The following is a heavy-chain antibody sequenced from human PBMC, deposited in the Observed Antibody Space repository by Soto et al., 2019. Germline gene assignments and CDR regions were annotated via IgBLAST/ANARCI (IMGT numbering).Heavy chain of an antibody. J-gene: IGHJ4*02. V-gene: IGHV4-30-4*01. CDR2: IYYSGST. CDR1: GGSISSGDYY. CDR3: ARWFVGSNSNNLSKYYFDY. D-gene: IGHD3-10*01. Sequence: PSETLSLTCTVSGGSISSGDYYWSWIRQPPGKGLEWIGYIYYSGSTYYNPSLKSRVTISVDTSKNQFSLKLSSVTAADTAVYYCARWFVGSNSNNLSKYYFDYWGQGTLVTVSS.